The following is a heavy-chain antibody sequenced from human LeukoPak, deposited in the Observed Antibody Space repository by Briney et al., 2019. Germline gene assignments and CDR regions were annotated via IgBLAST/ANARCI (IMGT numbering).Heavy chain of an antibody. V-gene: IGHV3-23*01. Sequence: GGSLRLSCAASGFTFSSYAMSWVRQAPGKGLEWVSAISGSGGSTYYADSVKGRFTISRDNSKNMLYLQMNSLRAEDTAVYYCAKDEFVSDIVVVPAAVGFDYWGQGTLVTVSS. CDR3: AKDEFVSDIVVVPAAVGFDY. J-gene: IGHJ4*02. CDR2: ISGSGGST. D-gene: IGHD2-2*01. CDR1: GFTFSSYA.